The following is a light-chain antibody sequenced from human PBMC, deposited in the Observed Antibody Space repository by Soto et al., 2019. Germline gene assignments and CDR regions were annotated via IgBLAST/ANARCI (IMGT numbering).Light chain of an antibody. CDR2: DAI. CDR1: QNIYGW. V-gene: IGKV1-5*01. J-gene: IGKJ1*01. CDR3: QQYNSYPWT. Sequence: DIQMTQSLSALSGSVGDRVIITCRASQNIYGWLAWYQQHPGKAPKLLIWDAIYLEGGVSSRFSGSGSGTEFTLTINNLQPDDSATYYCQQYNSYPWTFGQGTKVDIK.